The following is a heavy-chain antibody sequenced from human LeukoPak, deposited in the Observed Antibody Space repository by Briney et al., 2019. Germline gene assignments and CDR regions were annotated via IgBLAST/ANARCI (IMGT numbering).Heavy chain of an antibody. D-gene: IGHD3-22*01. CDR2: IYYRGST. CDR1: GGSISSDY. Sequence: SETLSLTCTVSGGSISSDYWSWIRQPPGKGLEWIGYIYYRGSTNYNPSLRSRVTISVDTSKNQFSLKLSSVTAADTAVYYCARLSGYSSGHYYSDYWGQGTLVTVSS. CDR3: ARLSGYSSGHYYSDY. J-gene: IGHJ4*02. V-gene: IGHV4-59*01.